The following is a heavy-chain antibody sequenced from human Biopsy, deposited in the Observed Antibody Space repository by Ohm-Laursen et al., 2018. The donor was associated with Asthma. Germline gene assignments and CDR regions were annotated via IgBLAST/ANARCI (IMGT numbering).Heavy chain of an antibody. CDR2: MYHSGRT. V-gene: IGHV4-30-2*01. CDR1: GGSVSSGNNS. J-gene: IGHJ4*02. CDR3: VSPPGY. Sequence: SQTLSLTCAVSGGSVSSGNNSWTWIRQPPGKGLEWIGYMYHSGRTYYNPSLKSRVNISVDESKNQFSLKLTSVTAADTAVYYCVSPPGYWGQGTRVTVSS.